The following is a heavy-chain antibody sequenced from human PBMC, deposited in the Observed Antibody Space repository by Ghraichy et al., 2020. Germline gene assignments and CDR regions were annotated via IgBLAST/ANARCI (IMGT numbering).Heavy chain of an antibody. D-gene: IGHD1-26*01. V-gene: IGHV3-53*04. CDR2: IYNTGTT. CDR1: GLTVFTNY. CDR3: ARASFGETYYGHYYGLDV. Sequence: LSLTCAASGLTVFTNYMTWVRQAPGKGLEWVSVIYNTGTTHYADSVRGRFTISRHHSENSLYLQMPSLTPEDTAVYFCARASFGETYYGHYYGLDVWGQGTPVTVSS. J-gene: IGHJ6*02.